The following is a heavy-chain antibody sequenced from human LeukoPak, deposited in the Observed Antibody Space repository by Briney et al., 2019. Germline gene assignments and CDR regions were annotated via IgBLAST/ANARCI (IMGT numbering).Heavy chain of an antibody. J-gene: IGHJ4*02. Sequence: GGSLRLSCAASGFTFSSYSMNWVRQAPGKRLEWVSSISTSGSYIYYADSVKGRFTVSRDNAKNSLYLQMNSLRAEDTAVYYCARQPAYILTSHVDYWGLGTLVTVSS. CDR3: ARQPAYILTSHVDY. CDR1: GFTFSSYS. CDR2: ISTSGSYI. D-gene: IGHD3-9*01. V-gene: IGHV3-21*01.